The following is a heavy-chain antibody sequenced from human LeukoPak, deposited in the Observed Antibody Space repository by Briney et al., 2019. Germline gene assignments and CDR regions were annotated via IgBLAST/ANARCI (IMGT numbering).Heavy chain of an antibody. CDR2: ISSSSSYI. V-gene: IGHV3-21*01. CDR3: ARDLLKDLGYYDSSGRDAFDI. J-gene: IGHJ3*02. CDR1: GFTFSSYS. Sequence: PGGSLRLSCAASGFTFSSYSMNWVRQAPGKGLEWVSSISSSSSYIYYADSVKGRFTISRDNAKNSLYLQMNSLRAEDTAVYYCARDLLKDLGYYDSSGRDAFDIRGQGTMVTVSS. D-gene: IGHD3-22*01.